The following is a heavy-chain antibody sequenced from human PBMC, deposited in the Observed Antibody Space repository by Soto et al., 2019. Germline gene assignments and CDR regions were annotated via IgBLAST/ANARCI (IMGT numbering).Heavy chain of an antibody. CDR1: GFTVSSKY. CDR2: INRGGSI. V-gene: IGHV3-66*01. Sequence: GSLRLSCAASGFTVSSKYMSWVRQAPGKGLEWVSLINRGGSISYADSVKGRFTISRDNSENMVFLQMNGLRVEDTALYYCARDREPDGIWTFDSWGQGALVTVSS. D-gene: IGHD3-9*01. J-gene: IGHJ4*02. CDR3: ARDREPDGIWTFDS.